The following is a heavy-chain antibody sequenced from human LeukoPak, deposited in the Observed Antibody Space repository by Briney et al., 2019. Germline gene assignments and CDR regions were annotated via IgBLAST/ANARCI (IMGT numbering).Heavy chain of an antibody. D-gene: IGHD6-19*01. CDR2: ISAYNGNT. Sequence: GASVKVSCKVSGYTLTELSMHWVRQAPGQGLEWMGWISAYNGNTNYAQKLQGRVTMTTDTSTSTAYMELRSLRSDDTAVYYCARDVSIAVAGTSDYWGQGTLVTVSS. J-gene: IGHJ4*02. CDR1: GYTLTELS. CDR3: ARDVSIAVAGTSDY. V-gene: IGHV1-18*01.